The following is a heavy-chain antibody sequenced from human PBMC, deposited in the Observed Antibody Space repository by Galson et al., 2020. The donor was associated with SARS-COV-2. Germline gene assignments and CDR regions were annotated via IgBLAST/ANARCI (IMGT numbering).Heavy chain of an antibody. CDR1: GFSLSTSGVG. V-gene: IGHV2-5*02. CDR3: AHRGSSFTMISSFDY. J-gene: IGHJ4*02. Sequence: SGPTLVKPTQTLTLTCTFSGFSLSTSGVGVGWIRQPPGKALEWLALIYWDDDKRYSPSLKSRLTITKDTSKNQVVLTMTNMDPVDTATYYCAHRGSSFTMISSFDYWGQGTLVTVSS. CDR2: IYWDDDK. D-gene: IGHD3-22*01.